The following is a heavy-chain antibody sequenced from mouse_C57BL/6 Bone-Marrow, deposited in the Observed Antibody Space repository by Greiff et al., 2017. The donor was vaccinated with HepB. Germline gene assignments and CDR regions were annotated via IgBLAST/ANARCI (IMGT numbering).Heavy chain of an antibody. J-gene: IGHJ4*01. CDR2: IHPNSGST. CDR3: ARPYYGSREVYAMDY. CDR1: GYTFTSYW. D-gene: IGHD1-1*01. Sequence: QVQLQQPGAELVKPGASVKLSCKASGYTFTSYWMHWVKQRPGQGLEWIGMIHPNSGSTNYNEKFKSKATLTVDKSSSTAYMQLSSLTSEDSAVYYCARPYYGSREVYAMDYWGQGTSVTVSS. V-gene: IGHV1-64*01.